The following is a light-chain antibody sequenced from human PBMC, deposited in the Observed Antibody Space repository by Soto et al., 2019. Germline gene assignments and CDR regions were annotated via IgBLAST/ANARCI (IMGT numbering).Light chain of an antibody. CDR2: AAS. CDR1: QDISSY. J-gene: IGKJ1*01. V-gene: IGKV1-39*01. Sequence: DIQMTQSPSSLCASVGDRVTITCQASQDISSYLNWYQRKSGKAPKLMISAASRLESGVPPRFSGSGSGTDFTLTITSLKPEDFATDYCQRSHSITWTFGQGTKVDIK. CDR3: QRSHSITWT.